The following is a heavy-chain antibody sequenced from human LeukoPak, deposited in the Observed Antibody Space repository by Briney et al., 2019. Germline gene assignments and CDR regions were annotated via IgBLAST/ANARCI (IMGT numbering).Heavy chain of an antibody. CDR3: ARDGRDFWSGYYTGKFDY. CDR1: GGSFSGYY. CDR2: VYYSGGT. J-gene: IGHJ4*02. V-gene: IGHV4-34*01. Sequence: SETLSLTCAVYGGSFSGYYWSWIRQPPGKGLEWIGSVYYSGGTYYNPSLKSRVTISVDTSKNQFSLRLSSVTAADTAVYYCARDGRDFWSGYYTGKFDYWGQGTLVTVSS. D-gene: IGHD3-3*01.